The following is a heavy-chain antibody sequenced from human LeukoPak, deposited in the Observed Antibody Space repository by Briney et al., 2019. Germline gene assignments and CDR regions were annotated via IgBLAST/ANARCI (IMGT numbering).Heavy chain of an antibody. D-gene: IGHD6-6*01. Sequence: PGGSLRLSCAASGFTFSSYAMSWVRQTPGKGLEWVAVISYDGSNKYYADSVKGRFTISRDNSKNTLYLQMNSLRAEDTAVYYCASVVSSSSFYYYYGMDVWGQGTTVTVSS. J-gene: IGHJ6*02. V-gene: IGHV3-30*03. CDR1: GFTFSSYA. CDR2: ISYDGSNK. CDR3: ASVVSSSSFYYYYGMDV.